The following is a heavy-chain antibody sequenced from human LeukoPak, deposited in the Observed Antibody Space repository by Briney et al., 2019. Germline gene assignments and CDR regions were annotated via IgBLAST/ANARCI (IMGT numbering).Heavy chain of an antibody. CDR2: IYYSGST. CDR3: ARGPETKYSRSTYYFDY. Sequence: SETLSLTCTVSGGSISSSSYYWGWIRQPPGNGLEWIGSIYYSGSTYYNPSLKSRVTISVDTSKNQFSLKLSSVTAADTAVYYCARGPETKYSRSTYYFDYWGQGTLVTVSS. D-gene: IGHD6-6*01. CDR1: GGSISSSSYY. V-gene: IGHV4-39*07. J-gene: IGHJ4*02.